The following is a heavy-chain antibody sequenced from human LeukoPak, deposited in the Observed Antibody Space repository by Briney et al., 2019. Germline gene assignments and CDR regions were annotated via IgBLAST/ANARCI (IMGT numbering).Heavy chain of an antibody. CDR2: INPNSGGT. CDR1: GYTFTGYY. Sequence: ASVKVSCKASGYTFTGYYMHWVRQAPGQGLEWMGWINPNSGGTNYAQKFQGRVTMTRDTSISTAYMELSRLRSDDTAVYYCARDLEVTTYVDYWGQGTLVTVSS. J-gene: IGHJ4*02. D-gene: IGHD4-17*01. CDR3: ARDLEVTTYVDY. V-gene: IGHV1-2*02.